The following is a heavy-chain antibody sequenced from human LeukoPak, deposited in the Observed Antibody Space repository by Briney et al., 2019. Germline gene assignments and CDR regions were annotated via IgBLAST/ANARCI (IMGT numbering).Heavy chain of an antibody. D-gene: IGHD5-18*01. CDR3: ARQVDTTMHLPHD. V-gene: IGHV1-18*01. Sequence: ASVKVSCKTSGYTFTINGLSWVREAPGQRLEWMGWISTYNYNTNYAQKFRGRVTLTKDTSTSTVYMELRSLRSDDTAIYYCARQVDTTMHLPHDWRQGTLVTVSS. CDR2: ISTYNYNT. J-gene: IGHJ4*02. CDR1: GYTFTING.